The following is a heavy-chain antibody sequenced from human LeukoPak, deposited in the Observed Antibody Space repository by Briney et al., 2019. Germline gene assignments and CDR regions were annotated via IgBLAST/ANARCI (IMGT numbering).Heavy chain of an antibody. V-gene: IGHV1-46*04. CDR1: GYTFTSYY. D-gene: IGHD5-24*01. J-gene: IGHJ3*02. CDR2: INPSGGST. Sequence: GASVKVSYKACGYTFTSYYMHWVRQAPGQGLEWMGVINPSGGSTSYAQKLQGRVTMTRDTSTSTVYMELSSLRSDDTAVYYCARLPGDGYNSNIDAFDIWGQGTMVTVSS. CDR3: ARLPGDGYNSNIDAFDI.